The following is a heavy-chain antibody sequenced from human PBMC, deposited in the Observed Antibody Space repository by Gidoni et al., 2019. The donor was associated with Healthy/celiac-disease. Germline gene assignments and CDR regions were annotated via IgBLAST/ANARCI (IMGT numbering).Heavy chain of an antibody. J-gene: IGHJ3*01. V-gene: IGHV4-34*01. Sequence: KSRVTISVDTSKNQFSLKLSSVTAADTAVYYCARVLVVTAIGVFDLWGQGTMVTVAA. CDR3: ARVLVVTAIGVFDL. D-gene: IGHD2-21*02.